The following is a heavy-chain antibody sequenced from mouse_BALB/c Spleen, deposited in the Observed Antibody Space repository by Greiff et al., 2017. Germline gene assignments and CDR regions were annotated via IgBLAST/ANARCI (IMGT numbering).Heavy chain of an antibody. J-gene: IGHJ2*01. CDR2: INPSNGGT. V-gene: IGHV1S81*02. CDR3: TRLNY. CDR1: GYTFTSYY. Sequence: QVQLQQSGAELVKPGASVKLSCKASGYTFTSYYMYWVKQRPGQGLEWIGEINPSNGGTNFNEKFKSKATLTVDKYSSTAYMQLSSLTSEDSAVYYCTRLNYWGQGTTLTVSS.